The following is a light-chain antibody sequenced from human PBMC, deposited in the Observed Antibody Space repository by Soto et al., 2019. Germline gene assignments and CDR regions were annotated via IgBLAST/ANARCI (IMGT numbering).Light chain of an antibody. CDR1: QSVSSGD. J-gene: IGKJ2*01. CDR3: LQYGNSPYT. CDR2: GAS. V-gene: IGKV3-20*01. Sequence: EIALTQSPGTLSLSPGERATLSCRTSQSVSSGDFAWYQHRPGQAPRLVIDGASTRATGVPDRFSGSGSGTDFTLTISGLELDDFAVYFCLQYGNSPYTFGQGTKLEMK.